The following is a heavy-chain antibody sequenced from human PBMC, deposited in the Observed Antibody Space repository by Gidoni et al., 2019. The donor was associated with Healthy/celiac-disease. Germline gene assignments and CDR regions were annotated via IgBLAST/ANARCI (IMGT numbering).Heavy chain of an antibody. J-gene: IGHJ6*02. D-gene: IGHD3-10*01. CDR1: GGSFSGYY. Sequence: QVQLQQWGAGLLKPSETLSLTCAVYGGSFSGYYWSWIRQPPGKGLEWIGEINHSGSTNYNPSLKSRVTISVDTSKNQFSLKLSSVTAADTAVYYCARGSPRGGSGSYRYYYYGMDVWGQGTTVTVSS. CDR2: INHSGST. V-gene: IGHV4-34*01. CDR3: ARGSPRGGSGSYRYYYYGMDV.